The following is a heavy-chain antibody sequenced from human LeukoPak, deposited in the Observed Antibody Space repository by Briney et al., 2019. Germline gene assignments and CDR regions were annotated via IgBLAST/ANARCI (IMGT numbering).Heavy chain of an antibody. J-gene: IGHJ4*02. CDR1: GGSFSGYY. D-gene: IGHD4-17*01. CDR3: ARENDYGDYFDY. CDR2: INHSGST. V-gene: IGHV4-34*01. Sequence: PSETLSLTCAVYGGSFSGYYWSWVHQPPGKGLEWIGEINHSGSTNYNPSLKSRVTISVDTSKSQFSLKLSSVTAADTAVYYCARENDYGDYFDYWGQGTLVTVSS.